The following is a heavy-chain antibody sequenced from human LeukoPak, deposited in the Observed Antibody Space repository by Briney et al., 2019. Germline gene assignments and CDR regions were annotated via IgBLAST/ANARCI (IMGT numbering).Heavy chain of an antibody. V-gene: IGHV3-7*01. J-gene: IGHJ4*02. Sequence: TGGSVRLSCAASGFTFNIYWMNWARQAPGKGLEWVANIKQDGSEKYYVDSVKGRFTISRDNANNSLFLQMDRLRDDDTAIYYCAKGYTTNLDRHFDYWGQGSLVTVSS. CDR3: AKGYTTNLDRHFDY. CDR1: GFTFNIYW. D-gene: IGHD1-1*01. CDR2: IKQDGSEK.